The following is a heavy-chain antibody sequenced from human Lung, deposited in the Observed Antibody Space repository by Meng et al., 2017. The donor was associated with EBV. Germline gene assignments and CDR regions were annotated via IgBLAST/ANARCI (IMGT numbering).Heavy chain of an antibody. CDR1: DEIFISLV. CDR2: ISCYNGNT. V-gene: IGHV1-18*01. D-gene: IGHD1-26*01. CDR3: ARHIIGWEGWFDT. Sequence: VTVPTAKWTAPLTASDEIFISLVISWVPQAPGQGLESPGWISCYNGNTNYALKFQGRVTIPTDTSTTTAYMALRSLRSGDTADYYGARHIIGWEGWFDTWGQGTLVTVSS. J-gene: IGHJ5*02.